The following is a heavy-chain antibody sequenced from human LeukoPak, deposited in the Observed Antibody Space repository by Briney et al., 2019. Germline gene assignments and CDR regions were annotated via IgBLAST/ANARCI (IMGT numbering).Heavy chain of an antibody. CDR1: GFTFSSYA. J-gene: IGHJ1*01. Sequence: GRSLRLSCAASGFTFSSYAMHWVRQAPGKGLEWVAVISYDGSNKYYADSVKGRFTISRDNSKNTLYLQMNSLRAEDTAVYYCARGIAAAGRYFQHWGQGTLVTVPS. D-gene: IGHD6-13*01. V-gene: IGHV3-30-3*01. CDR3: ARGIAAAGRYFQH. CDR2: ISYDGSNK.